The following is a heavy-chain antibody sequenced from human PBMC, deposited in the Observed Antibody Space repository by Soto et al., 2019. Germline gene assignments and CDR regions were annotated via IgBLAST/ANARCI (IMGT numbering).Heavy chain of an antibody. V-gene: IGHV3-53*04. CDR2: IYSGGST. CDR3: ARASAHCSGGSCYSDVWWFDP. D-gene: IGHD2-15*01. Sequence: GGSLRLSCAASGFTVSSNYMSWVRQAPGKGLEWVSVIYSGGSTYYADSVKGRFTISRHNSKNTLYLQMNSLRAEDTAVYYCARASAHCSGGSCYSDVWWFDPWGQGTLVTVSS. CDR1: GFTVSSNY. J-gene: IGHJ5*02.